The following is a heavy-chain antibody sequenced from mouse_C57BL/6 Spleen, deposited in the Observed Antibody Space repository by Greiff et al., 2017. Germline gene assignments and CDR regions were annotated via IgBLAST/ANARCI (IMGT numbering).Heavy chain of an antibody. CDR2: IYPGDGDT. CDR3: ARSEDRSYYSSSYAMGY. V-gene: IGHV1-82*01. J-gene: IGHJ4*01. CDR1: GYAFSSSW. Sequence: VQLQQSGPELVKPGASVKISCKASGYAFSSSWMNWVKQRPGKGLEWIGRIYPGDGDTNYNGKFKGKATLTADKSSSTAYMQLSSLTSEDSAVYFCARSEDRSYYSSSYAMGYWGQGTSVTVSS. D-gene: IGHD1-1*01.